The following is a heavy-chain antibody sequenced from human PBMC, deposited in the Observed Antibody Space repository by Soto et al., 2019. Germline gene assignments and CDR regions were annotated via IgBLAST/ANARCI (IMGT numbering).Heavy chain of an antibody. V-gene: IGHV4-59*01. CDR1: GGSISSYY. CDR3: ARSPYDFWSGYYSPYYYYMDV. Sequence: SETLSLTCTVSGGSISSYYWSWIRQPPGKGLEWIGYIYYSGSTNYNPSLKSRVTISVDTSKNQFSLKLSSVTAADTAVYYCARSPYDFWSGYYSPYYYYMDVWGKGTTVTVSS. CDR2: IYYSGST. D-gene: IGHD3-3*01. J-gene: IGHJ6*03.